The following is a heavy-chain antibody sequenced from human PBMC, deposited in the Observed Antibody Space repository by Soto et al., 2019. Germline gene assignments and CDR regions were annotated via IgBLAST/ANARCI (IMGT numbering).Heavy chain of an antibody. CDR1: GGSISSGGYS. V-gene: IGHV4-30-2*01. CDR3: ARDTPPTDEDYDEDYYYGMDV. D-gene: IGHD4-17*01. Sequence: PSETLSLTCAVSGGSISSGGYSWSWIRQPPGKGLEWIGYIYHSGSTYYNPSLKSRVTISVDTSKNQFSLNLASVTAADTAVYFCARDTPPTDEDYDEDYYYGMDVWGQGTTVTVSS. CDR2: IYHSGST. J-gene: IGHJ6*02.